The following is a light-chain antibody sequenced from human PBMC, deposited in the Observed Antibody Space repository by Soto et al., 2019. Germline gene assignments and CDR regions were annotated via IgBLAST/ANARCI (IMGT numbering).Light chain of an antibody. CDR2: EVT. CDR1: SSDVGSYNF. Sequence: QSALTQPASVSGSPGQSITMSCTGTSSDVGSYNFVSWFQLHPGKAPKLMIYEVTNRPSGVSYRFSGSKSGNTASLTISGLQAEDEADYYCSSFTTTNTWVFGGGTQLTVL. CDR3: SSFTTTNTWV. J-gene: IGLJ3*02. V-gene: IGLV2-14*01.